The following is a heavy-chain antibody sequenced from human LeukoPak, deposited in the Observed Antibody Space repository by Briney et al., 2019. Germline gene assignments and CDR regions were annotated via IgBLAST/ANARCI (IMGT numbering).Heavy chain of an antibody. J-gene: IGHJ6*01. Sequence: QSGGSLRLSCAASGFTFSGFATSWVRRTPGKGLEWVSGISGSGDNTLYADSVKGRFTISRDNSKNTLYLEMNSLRAEDTAIYYCAKMKGHPLPKYYMDVWGQGTTVTVSS. CDR3: AKMKGHPLPKYYMDV. D-gene: IGHD1-26*01. CDR1: GFTFSGFA. V-gene: IGHV3-23*01. CDR2: ISGSGDNT.